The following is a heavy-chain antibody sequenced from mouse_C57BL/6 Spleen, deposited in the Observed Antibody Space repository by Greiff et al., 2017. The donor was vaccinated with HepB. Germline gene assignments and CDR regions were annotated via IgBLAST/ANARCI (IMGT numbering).Heavy chain of an antibody. J-gene: IGHJ2*01. Sequence: EVMLVESGAELVRPGASVKLSCTASGFNIKDDYMHWVKQRPEQGLEWIGWIDPENGDTEYASKFQGKATITADTSSNTAYLQLSSLTSEDTAVYYCYDYDGGGFDYWGQGTTLTVSS. V-gene: IGHV14-4*01. CDR2: IDPENGDT. CDR3: YDYDGGGFDY. D-gene: IGHD2-4*01. CDR1: GFNIKDDY.